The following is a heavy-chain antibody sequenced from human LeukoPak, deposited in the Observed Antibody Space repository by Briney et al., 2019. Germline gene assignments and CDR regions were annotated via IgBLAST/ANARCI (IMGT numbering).Heavy chain of an antibody. V-gene: IGHV3-15*01. Sequence: GGSLRLSCAASGFTFSNAWMSWVRQAPGKGLEWVGRIKSKTDGGTTDYAAPVKGRFTISRDDSKNTLYLQMNSLKTEDTAVYYCTTVVVLMVYAIDYWGQGTLVTVSS. CDR2: IKSKTDGGTT. CDR3: TTVVVLMVYAIDY. J-gene: IGHJ4*02. D-gene: IGHD2-8*01. CDR1: GFTFSNAW.